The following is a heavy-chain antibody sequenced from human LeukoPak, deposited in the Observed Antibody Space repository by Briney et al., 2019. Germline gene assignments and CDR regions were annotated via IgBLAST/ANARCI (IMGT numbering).Heavy chain of an antibody. CDR3: ARDQPLSYGGNPDTPNWFDP. CDR2: IKQDGSEK. D-gene: IGHD4-23*01. V-gene: IGHV3-7*01. J-gene: IGHJ5*02. CDR1: GFTFSNFW. Sequence: GGSLRLSCAASGFTFSNFWMSWVRQAPGKGLEWVANIKQDGSEKNYVDSVKGRFTISRDNAKNSLYLQMNSLRAEDTAVYYCARDQPLSYGGNPDTPNWFDPWGQGTLVTVSS.